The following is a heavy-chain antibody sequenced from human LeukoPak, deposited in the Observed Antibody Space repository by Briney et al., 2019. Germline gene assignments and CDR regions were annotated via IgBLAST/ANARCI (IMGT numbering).Heavy chain of an antibody. CDR2: IDPSDSYT. CDR3: ARLNGAY. CDR1: GYSFTSYY. Sequence: GESLKISCEASGYSFTSYYISCVRQMPGKGLEWMGRIDPSDSYTNYSSSFQGHVTISVDKSISTAYLQWSSLKASDTAIYYCARLNGAYWGQGTLVTVSS. J-gene: IGHJ4*02. V-gene: IGHV5-10-1*01. D-gene: IGHD2-8*01.